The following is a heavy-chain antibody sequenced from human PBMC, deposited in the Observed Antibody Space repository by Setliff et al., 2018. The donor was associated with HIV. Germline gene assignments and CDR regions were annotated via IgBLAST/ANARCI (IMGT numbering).Heavy chain of an antibody. J-gene: IGHJ4*02. Sequence: PSETLSLTCTVSGGSITSTTYYWGWIRQPPGKGLEWIGTIHYTGNTYHNPSLKSRVTISVEASKNQISLKLTAVTAADSAVCYCAREGDGIDFWGQGTLVTVSS. CDR3: AREGDGIDF. D-gene: IGHD2-21*02. CDR2: IHYTGNT. CDR1: GGSITSTTYY. V-gene: IGHV4-39*02.